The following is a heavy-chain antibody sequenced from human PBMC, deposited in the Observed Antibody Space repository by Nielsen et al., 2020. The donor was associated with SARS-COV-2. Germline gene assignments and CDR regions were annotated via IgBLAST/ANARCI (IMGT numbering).Heavy chain of an antibody. CDR2: MNPNSGNT. D-gene: IGHD2-15*01. CDR3: ARGKRSGGSCYSYGY. Sequence: WVRQAPGQGLEWMGWMNPNSGNTGYAQKFQGRVTMTRNTSISTAYMELSSLRSEDTAVYYCARGKRSGGSCYSYGYWGQGTLVTVSS. J-gene: IGHJ4*02. V-gene: IGHV1-8*01.